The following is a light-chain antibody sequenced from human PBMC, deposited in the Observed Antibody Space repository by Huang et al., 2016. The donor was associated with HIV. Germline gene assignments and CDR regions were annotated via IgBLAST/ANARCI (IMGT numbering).Light chain of an antibody. V-gene: IGKV1-27*01. CDR1: QAISNY. Sequence: DIQMTQSPPSLSASVGDRVTITCRASQAISNYLAWYQLTPGKVPKLLIYAASTLQSGVPSRFSGSGSGTQCTLTISSLQPEDVGIYFCQKYDSAPRTFGQGTRVELK. J-gene: IGKJ1*01. CDR3: QKYDSAPRT. CDR2: AAS.